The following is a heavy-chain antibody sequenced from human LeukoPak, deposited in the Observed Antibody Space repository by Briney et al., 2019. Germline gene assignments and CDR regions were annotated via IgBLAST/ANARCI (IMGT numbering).Heavy chain of an antibody. CDR2: ISWNSGSI. J-gene: IGHJ3*02. Sequence: PGGSLRLSCAASGFIFDDYAMHWVRQAPGKGLEWVSGISWNSGSIGYADSVKGRFTISRDNAKNSLYLQMNSLRAEDMALYYCAKADSLYDAFDIWGQGTMVTVSS. CDR3: AKADSLYDAFDI. D-gene: IGHD2-2*02. CDR1: GFIFDDYA. V-gene: IGHV3-9*03.